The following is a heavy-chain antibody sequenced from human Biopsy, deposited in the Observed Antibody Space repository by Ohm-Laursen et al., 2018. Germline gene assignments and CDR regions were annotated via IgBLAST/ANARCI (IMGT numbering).Heavy chain of an antibody. D-gene: IGHD6-19*01. V-gene: IGHV1-46*01. CDR2: INPSGSAT. CDR1: GYSFTSYY. J-gene: IGHJ4*02. CDR3: ARNTGWYGDLYYFDY. Sequence: ASVKVSCNASGYSFTSYYMHWVRQAPGQGLEWMGMINPSGSATSYPQIFQGRVTMTRDTSKSTVYMELSSLRTADTAVYFCARNTGWYGDLYYFDYWGQGTLVTVSS.